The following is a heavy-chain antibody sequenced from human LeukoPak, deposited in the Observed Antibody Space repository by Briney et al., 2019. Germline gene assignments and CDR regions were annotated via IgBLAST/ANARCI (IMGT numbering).Heavy chain of an antibody. Sequence: PSETLSLTCTVSGYSISSGYYWGWIRQPPGKGLEWIGSIYHSGSTYYNPSLKSRVTISVDTSKNQFSLKLSSVTAADTAVYYCARASSWSGYYELGYWGQGTLVTVSS. CDR3: ARASSWSGYYELGY. D-gene: IGHD3-3*01. V-gene: IGHV4-38-2*02. CDR1: GYSISSGYY. CDR2: IYHSGST. J-gene: IGHJ4*02.